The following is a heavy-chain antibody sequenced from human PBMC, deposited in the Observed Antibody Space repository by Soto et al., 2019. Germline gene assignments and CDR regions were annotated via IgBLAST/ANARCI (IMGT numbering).Heavy chain of an antibody. J-gene: IGHJ5*02. CDR3: AKDLLHNTVTTCGS. Sequence: QVQLVESGGGVVQPGRSLRLSCATSGFTFSSYGMHWVRQAPGKGLEWVAVISYHGNDKYYADSVKGRFTISRDNFKSPLYLQMSSLRAEDTAIYFCAKDLLHNTVTTCGSWGQGTRVTVSS. V-gene: IGHV3-30*18. D-gene: IGHD4-17*01. CDR2: ISYHGNDK. CDR1: GFTFSSYG.